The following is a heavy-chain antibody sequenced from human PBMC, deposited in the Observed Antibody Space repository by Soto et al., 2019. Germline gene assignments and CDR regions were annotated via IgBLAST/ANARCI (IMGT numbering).Heavy chain of an antibody. CDR3: AKDLGYSYGYYYYGMDV. Sequence: GGSLRLSCAASGFTFSSYSMNWVRQAPGKGLEWVSAISGSGGSTYYADSVKGRFTISRDNSKNTLYLQMNSLRAGDTAVYYCAKDLGYSYGYYYYGMDVWGQGTTVTVSS. CDR2: ISGSGGST. J-gene: IGHJ6*02. D-gene: IGHD5-18*01. V-gene: IGHV3-23*01. CDR1: GFTFSSYS.